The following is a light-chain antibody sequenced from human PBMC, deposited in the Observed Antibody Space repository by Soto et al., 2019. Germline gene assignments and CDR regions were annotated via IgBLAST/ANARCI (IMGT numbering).Light chain of an antibody. J-gene: IGKJ1*01. V-gene: IGKV3-11*01. CDR1: QRVSSG. Sequence: TQAPFTLSVFQGHRVSLPCRASQRVSSGFACYHQKPGKAPTLLIYDASTSATAIPARFSGSGSGTEFTLTISSLQPEDFAVYCCQQHSNWPWTFGQGAKVDI. CDR2: DAS. CDR3: QQHSNWPWT.